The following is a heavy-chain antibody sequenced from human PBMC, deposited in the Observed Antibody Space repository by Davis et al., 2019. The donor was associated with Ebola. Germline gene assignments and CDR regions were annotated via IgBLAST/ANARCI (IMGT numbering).Heavy chain of an antibody. D-gene: IGHD3-3*01. CDR1: GGSISSYY. Sequence: PSETLSLTCTVSGGSISSYYWSWIRQPPGKGLEWIGYIYYSGSTNYNPSLKSRVTISVDTSKNQFSLKLSSVTAADTAVYYCARGIRFDDAFDIWGQGTMVTVSS. CDR2: IYYSGST. J-gene: IGHJ3*02. V-gene: IGHV4-59*01. CDR3: ARGIRFDDAFDI.